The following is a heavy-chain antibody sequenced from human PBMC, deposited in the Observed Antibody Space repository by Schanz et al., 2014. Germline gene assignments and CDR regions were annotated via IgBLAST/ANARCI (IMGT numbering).Heavy chain of an antibody. D-gene: IGHD2-21*01. V-gene: IGHV3-48*03. J-gene: IGHJ1*01. CDR1: GFNFNTYA. CDR3: AREFVN. Sequence: VQLVESGGGVVQPGRSLRLACAASGFNFNTYAMSWVRQAPGKGLEWISYISFSGNTIYYADSVKGRFTISRDNTRNSLYLQMNSLRVDDTAVYYCAREFVNWGQGTLVTVSS. CDR2: ISFSGNTI.